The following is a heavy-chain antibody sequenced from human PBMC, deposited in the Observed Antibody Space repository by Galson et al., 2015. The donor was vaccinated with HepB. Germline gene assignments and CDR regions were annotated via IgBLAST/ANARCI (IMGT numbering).Heavy chain of an antibody. CDR2: IYSGGST. D-gene: IGHD2-8*01. CDR3: ARDSCTNGVCYTGDFNGDLGFDY. Sequence: SLRLSCAASGFTVSSNYMSWVRQAPGKGLEWVSVIYSGGSTYYADSVKGRFTISRDNAKNSLYLQMNSLRAEDTAVYYCARDSCTNGVCYTGDFNGDLGFDYWGQGTLVTVSS. CDR1: GFTVSSNY. V-gene: IGHV3-66*01. J-gene: IGHJ4*02.